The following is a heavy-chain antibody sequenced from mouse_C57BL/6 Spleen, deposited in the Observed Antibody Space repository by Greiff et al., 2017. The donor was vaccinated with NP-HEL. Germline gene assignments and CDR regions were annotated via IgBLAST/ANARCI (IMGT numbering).Heavy chain of an antibody. J-gene: IGHJ2*01. Sequence: EVMLMESGGGLVKPGGSLTLSCAASGFTFSSYAMSWVRQTPEKRLEWVATISDGGSYTYYPDNVKGRFTISRDNAKNNLYLQMSHLKSEDTAMYYCARLYYSSSFDYWGQGTTLTVSS. CDR2: ISDGGSYT. V-gene: IGHV5-4*03. D-gene: IGHD1-1*01. CDR3: ARLYYSSSFDY. CDR1: GFTFSSYA.